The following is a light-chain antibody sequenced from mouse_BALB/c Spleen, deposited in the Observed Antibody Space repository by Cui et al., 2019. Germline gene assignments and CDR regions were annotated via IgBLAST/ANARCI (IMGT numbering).Light chain of an antibody. J-gene: IGKJ2*01. CDR3: LQSDNLPLT. CDR1: TDIDDD. V-gene: IGKV17-121*01. CDR2: EGN. Sequence: TTLTHSPPSLSIPIGEKVTMRCITSTDIDDDMNWYQQKPGEPPKLLISEGNTLRPGVPSRFSSSGYGTDFVFTIENMLSEDVADYYCLQSDNLPLTFGGGTKLEIK.